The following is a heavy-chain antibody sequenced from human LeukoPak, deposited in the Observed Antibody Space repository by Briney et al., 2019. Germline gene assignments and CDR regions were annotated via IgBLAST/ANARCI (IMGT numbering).Heavy chain of an antibody. Sequence: GGSLRLSCAASGFTFSSYAMSWARQAPGKGLEWVSAISGSGGSTYYADSVKGRLTISRDNSKNTLYLQMNSLRAEDTAVYYCAKDRRWLQTTYDAFDIWGQGTMVTVSS. J-gene: IGHJ3*02. CDR1: GFTFSSYA. CDR2: ISGSGGST. D-gene: IGHD5-24*01. CDR3: AKDRRWLQTTYDAFDI. V-gene: IGHV3-23*01.